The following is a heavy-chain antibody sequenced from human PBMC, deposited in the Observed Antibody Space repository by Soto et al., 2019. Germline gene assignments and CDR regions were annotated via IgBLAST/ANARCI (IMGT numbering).Heavy chain of an antibody. V-gene: IGHV4-59*08. J-gene: IGHJ6*03. CDR2: IYYSGST. Sequence: PSETLSLTCTVSGGSISSYYWSWIRQPPGKGLEWIGYIYYSGSTNYNPSLKSRVTISVDTSKNQFSLKLSSVTAADTAVYYCARNGARYQLSISYYYMDVWGKGTTVTVSS. CDR1: GGSISSYY. CDR3: ARNGARYQLSISYYYMDV. D-gene: IGHD2-2*01.